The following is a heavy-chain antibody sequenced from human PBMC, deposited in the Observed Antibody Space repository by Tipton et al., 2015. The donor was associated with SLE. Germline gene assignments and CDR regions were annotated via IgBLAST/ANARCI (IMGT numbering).Heavy chain of an antibody. J-gene: IGHJ4*02. CDR1: GGSISSYY. D-gene: IGHD3-3*01. CDR2: IYYSGST. Sequence: TLSLTCTVSGGSISSYYWSWIRQPPGKGLEWIGYIYYSGSTNYNPSLKSRVTISVDTSKNQFSLKLSSVTAADTAVYYCARSPRGGGYYPYYFYYCGQGTLVTVSS. V-gene: IGHV4-59*01. CDR3: ARSPRGGGYYPYYFYY.